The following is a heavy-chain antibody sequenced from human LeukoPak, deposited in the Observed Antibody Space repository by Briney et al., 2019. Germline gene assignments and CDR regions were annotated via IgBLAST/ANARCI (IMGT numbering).Heavy chain of an antibody. J-gene: IGHJ5*02. CDR2: ISSTGGTT. V-gene: IGHV3-23*01. Sequence: SGGSLRLSCAASGITFSSYGMSWVRQAPGKGLEWVSSISSTGGTTYYADSVKGRFTISRDNSKNTLYLQMNSLRAEDTAVYYCAKPILRYPMAAMTFDPWGQGTLVTVSS. D-gene: IGHD4-17*01. CDR3: AKPILRYPMAAMTFDP. CDR1: GITFSSYG.